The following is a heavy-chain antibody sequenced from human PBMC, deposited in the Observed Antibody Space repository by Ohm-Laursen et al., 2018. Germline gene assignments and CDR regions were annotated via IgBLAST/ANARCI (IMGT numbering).Heavy chain of an antibody. V-gene: IGHV3-66*01. J-gene: IGHJ2*01. CDR1: GFTFSSYA. Sequence: SLRLSCAASGFTFSSYAMTWVRQAPGKGLEWVSVIYSGGSTYYADSVKGRFTISRDNSKNTLYLQMNSLRAEDTAVYYCARDSSGYYLSWYFDLWGRGTLVTVSS. CDR2: IYSGGST. D-gene: IGHD3-22*01. CDR3: ARDSSGYYLSWYFDL.